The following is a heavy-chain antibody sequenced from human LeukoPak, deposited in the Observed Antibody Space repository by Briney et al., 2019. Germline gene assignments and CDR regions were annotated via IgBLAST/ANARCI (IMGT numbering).Heavy chain of an antibody. CDR2: INPNSGGT. D-gene: IGHD1-26*01. CDR3: AREVGRGFDY. CDR1: GYTFTSYD. V-gene: IGHV1-2*02. J-gene: IGHJ4*02. Sequence: ASVKVSCKASGYTFTSYDINWVRQATGQGLEWMGWINPNSGGTNYAQKFQGRVTMTRDTSISTAYMELSRLRSDDTAVYYCAREVGRGFDYWGQGTLVTVSS.